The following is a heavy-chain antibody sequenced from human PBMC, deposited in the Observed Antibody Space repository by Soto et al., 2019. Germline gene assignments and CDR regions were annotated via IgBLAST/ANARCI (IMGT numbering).Heavy chain of an antibody. Sequence: LRLSCAASGFTFSSYAMSWVRQAPGKGLEWVSAISGSGGSTYYADSVKGRFTISRDNSKNTLYLQMNSLRAEDTAVYYCAKLKRQYGSRPRFDYWGQGTLVTVSS. CDR3: AKLKRQYGSRPRFDY. CDR1: GFTFSSYA. D-gene: IGHD1-1*01. V-gene: IGHV3-23*01. J-gene: IGHJ4*02. CDR2: ISGSGGST.